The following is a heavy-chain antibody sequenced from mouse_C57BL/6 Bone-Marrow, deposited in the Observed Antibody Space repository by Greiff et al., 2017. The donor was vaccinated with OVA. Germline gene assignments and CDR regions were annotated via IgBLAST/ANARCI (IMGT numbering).Heavy chain of an antibody. CDR3: AMMGCDYHWYFDV. CDR1: GYTFTSYW. Sequence: QVQLKQPGAELVKPGASVKMSCKASGYTFTSYWITWVKQRPGQGLEWIGDIYPGSGSPNYNEKFKSKATLTVDTSSSTAYMQLSSLTSEDSAVYYCAMMGCDYHWYFDVWGTGTTVTVSS. V-gene: IGHV1-55*01. D-gene: IGHD2-4*01. J-gene: IGHJ1*03. CDR2: IYPGSGSP.